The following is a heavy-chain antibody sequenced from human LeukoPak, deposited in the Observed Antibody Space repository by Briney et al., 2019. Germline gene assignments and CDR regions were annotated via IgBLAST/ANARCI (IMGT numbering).Heavy chain of an antibody. CDR2: ISGSGGST. Sequence: GGSLRLSCAASGFSFSSYGMHWVRQAPGKGLEWVSAISGSGGSTYYADSVKGRFTISRDNSKNTLYLQMNSLRAEDTAVYYCAKVGGSGSYHNRRAFDIWGQGTMVTVSS. V-gene: IGHV3-23*01. J-gene: IGHJ3*02. D-gene: IGHD1-26*01. CDR3: AKVGGSGSYHNRRAFDI. CDR1: GFSFSSYG.